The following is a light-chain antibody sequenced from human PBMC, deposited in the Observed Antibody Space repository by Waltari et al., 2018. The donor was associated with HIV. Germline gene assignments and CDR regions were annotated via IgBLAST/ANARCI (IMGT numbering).Light chain of an antibody. CDR2: WAS. J-gene: IGKJ2*01. V-gene: IGKV4-1*01. CDR3: QQYVRKRP. CDR1: QSVLYSSNNKTY. Sequence: DIVMTQSSDSLAVSLCGAATIYCKSRQSVLYSSNNKTYLAWSQQKPGRTPELLSYWASTRASWIHDRCSAICSATHFTLTISSLQPEDVAVYYCQQYVRKRPFGQGTRLEI.